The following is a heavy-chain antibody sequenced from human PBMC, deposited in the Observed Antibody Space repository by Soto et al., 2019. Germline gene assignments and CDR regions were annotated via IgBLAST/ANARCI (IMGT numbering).Heavy chain of an antibody. V-gene: IGHV6-1*01. Sequence: SQTLSLTCAISGDSVSSKSAAWNWIRQSPSRGLEWLGRTYYRSKWSTDYAVSVKSRITINPDTSKNQFSLHLNSATPEDMAVYNCTRALSGSYDSWGQRTLVTVS. D-gene: IGHD1-26*01. CDR3: TRALSGSYDS. CDR2: TYYRSKWST. CDR1: GDSVSSKSAA. J-gene: IGHJ5*01.